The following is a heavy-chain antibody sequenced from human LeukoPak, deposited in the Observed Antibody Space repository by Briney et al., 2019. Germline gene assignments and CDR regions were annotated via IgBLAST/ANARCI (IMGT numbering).Heavy chain of an antibody. V-gene: IGHV3-21*01. CDR3: ARDLGHIDCSSTSCSSFDY. CDR1: GFTFSSYS. D-gene: IGHD2-2*01. Sequence: GGSLRLSCAASGFTFSSYSMNWVRQAPGKGLEWVSSISSSSSYIYYADSVKGRFTISRDNAKNSLYLQMNSLRAEDTAVYYCARDLGHIDCSSTSCSSFDYWAREPWSPSPQ. J-gene: IGHJ4*02. CDR2: ISSSSSYI.